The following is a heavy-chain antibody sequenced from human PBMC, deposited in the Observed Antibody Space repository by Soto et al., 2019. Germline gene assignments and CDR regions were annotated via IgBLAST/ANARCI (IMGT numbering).Heavy chain of an antibody. D-gene: IGHD6-6*01. V-gene: IGHV5-51*01. J-gene: IGHJ4*02. CDR3: ARETSSSCFGY. CDR2: IYPGDSDT. CDR1: GYSFTTNW. Sequence: PGESLRISCKGSGYSFTTNWIGWVRQMPGKGLEWMGVIYPGDSDTRYSPSFQGQVAISADKSISTAYLQWSSLKASDTAMYYCARETSSSCFGYWGQGTLVTVSS.